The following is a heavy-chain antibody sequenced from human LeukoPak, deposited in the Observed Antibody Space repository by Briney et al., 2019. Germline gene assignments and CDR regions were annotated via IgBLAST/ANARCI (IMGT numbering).Heavy chain of an antibody. Sequence: GGSLRLSCAASGFTISSYGMHWVRQAPGKGLEWAAVISYDGSNENYADSVKGRFTISRDNAKNSLYLQMNSLRAEDTAVYYCARDRDYYDSSGYYHFDYWGQGTLVTVSS. CDR2: ISYDGSNE. V-gene: IGHV3-30*03. CDR3: ARDRDYYDSSGYYHFDY. CDR1: GFTISSYG. J-gene: IGHJ4*02. D-gene: IGHD3-22*01.